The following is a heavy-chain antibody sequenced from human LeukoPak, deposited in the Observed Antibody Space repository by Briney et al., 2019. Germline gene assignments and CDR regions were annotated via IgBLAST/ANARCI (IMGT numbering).Heavy chain of an antibody. J-gene: IGHJ3*02. D-gene: IGHD3-10*01. V-gene: IGHV3-74*01. CDR1: GFTFSSYW. Sequence: GGSLRLSCAASGFTFSSYWMHWVRQAPGKGLVWVSRINSDGSSTSYADSVKGRFTISRDNAKNTLYLQMNSLRAEDTAVYYCARDGGSYSVWGAFDTWGQGTMVTVSS. CDR2: INSDGSST. CDR3: ARDGGSYSVWGAFDT.